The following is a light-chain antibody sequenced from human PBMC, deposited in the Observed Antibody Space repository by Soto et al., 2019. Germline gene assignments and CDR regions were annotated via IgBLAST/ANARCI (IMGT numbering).Light chain of an antibody. V-gene: IGKV1-27*01. CDR3: QKYNSAPLT. J-gene: IGKJ4*01. Sequence: DIPMTQSPSSLSASVGDTVTITCRASQGISNYLAWYQQKPGQVPKLLIDSASTLQSGVPARFSGSGSGTDFTLTISSLQPGDVATYYCQKYNSAPLTFGGGTKVEIK. CDR1: QGISNY. CDR2: SAS.